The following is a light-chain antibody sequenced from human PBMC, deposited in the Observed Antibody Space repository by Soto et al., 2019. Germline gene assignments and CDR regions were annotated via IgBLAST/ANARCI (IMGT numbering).Light chain of an antibody. CDR3: QQYGGSPPT. V-gene: IGKV3-20*01. J-gene: IGKJ1*01. CDR2: GAS. Sequence: EIVLTQSPGTLSLSPGESAALSCRASQSVSNNFLAWYQRKPGQAPRLLIYGASYRATDIPYRFSGSGSGTDFTLTITRLETDDFAVYYCQQYGGSPPTVGQGTKVEVK. CDR1: QSVSNNF.